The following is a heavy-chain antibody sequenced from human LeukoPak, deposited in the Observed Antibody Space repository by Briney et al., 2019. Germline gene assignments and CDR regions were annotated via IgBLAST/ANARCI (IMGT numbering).Heavy chain of an antibody. D-gene: IGHD3-3*01. CDR1: GYTFTGYY. J-gene: IGHJ5*02. Sequence: ASVKVSCKASGYTFTGYYMHWVRQAPGQGLEWMGWINPNSGGTDYAQNFQGRVTMTRDTSISTAYMKLSRLTSDDTAVYYCARDGGIHDFWSGYYIGYWFDPWGQGTLVTVSS. V-gene: IGHV1-2*02. CDR2: INPNSGGT. CDR3: ARDGGIHDFWSGYYIGYWFDP.